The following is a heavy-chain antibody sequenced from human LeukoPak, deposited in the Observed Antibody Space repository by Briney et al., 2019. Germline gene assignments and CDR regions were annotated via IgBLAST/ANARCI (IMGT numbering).Heavy chain of an antibody. CDR3: ATVLLSVGYSGYDPRSEY. CDR2: FDPEDGET. CDR1: GYTLTKLL. J-gene: IGHJ4*02. Sequence: ASVKVSCKVSGYTLTKLLMYWVRQAPGKGLVWMGGFDPEDGETIYAQKFQGRVTMTEDTSTDTAYMELSSLRSEDTAVYYCATVLLSVGYSGYDPRSEYWGQGTLVTVSS. V-gene: IGHV1-24*01. D-gene: IGHD5-12*01.